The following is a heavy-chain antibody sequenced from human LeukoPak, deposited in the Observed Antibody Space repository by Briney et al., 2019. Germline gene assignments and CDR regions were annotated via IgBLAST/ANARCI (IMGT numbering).Heavy chain of an antibody. V-gene: IGHV3-30*02. CDR2: IQYDGSNK. CDR3: AKGNYYDSSAYNWFDP. J-gene: IGHJ5*02. Sequence: GGSLRLSCTASGFTFSSYGMHWVRQAPGKGLEWVAFIQYDGSNKYYADSVKGRFTISRDNSKNTLYLQMNSLRAEDTAVYYCAKGNYYDSSAYNWFDPWGQGTLVTVSS. D-gene: IGHD3-22*01. CDR1: GFTFSSYG.